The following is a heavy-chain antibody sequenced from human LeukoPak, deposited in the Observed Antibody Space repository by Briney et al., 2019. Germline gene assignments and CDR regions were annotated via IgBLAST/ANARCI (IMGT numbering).Heavy chain of an antibody. Sequence: GASVKVSCKASGYTFTSYYMHWVRRAPGQGLEWMGIINPSGGSTSYAQKFQGRVTMTRDTSTSTVYMELSSLRSEDTAVYYCARAVYDSSGFDGWFDPWGQGTLVTVSS. CDR1: GYTFTSYY. J-gene: IGHJ5*02. V-gene: IGHV1-46*01. CDR3: ARAVYDSSGFDGWFDP. CDR2: INPSGGST. D-gene: IGHD3-22*01.